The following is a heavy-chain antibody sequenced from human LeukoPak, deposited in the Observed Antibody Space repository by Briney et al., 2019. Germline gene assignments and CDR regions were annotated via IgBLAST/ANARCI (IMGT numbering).Heavy chain of an antibody. Sequence: GGSLRLSCAASGFTFGTYSMNWVRQAPGKGLEWVSSISSSSNYIYYADLVKGRFTISRDNAKNLLFLQMDSLRDEDTAVYYCARDWNDFYMDVWGKGTTVTVSS. V-gene: IGHV3-21*01. CDR2: ISSSSNYI. CDR1: GFTFGTYS. D-gene: IGHD1-1*01. CDR3: ARDWNDFYMDV. J-gene: IGHJ6*03.